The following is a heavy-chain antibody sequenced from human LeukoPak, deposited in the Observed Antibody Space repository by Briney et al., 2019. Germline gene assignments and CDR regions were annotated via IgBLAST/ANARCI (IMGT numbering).Heavy chain of an antibody. D-gene: IGHD2-2*01. J-gene: IGHJ4*02. V-gene: IGHV3-23*01. CDR1: GFTFSNHG. CDR2: ISGSGGST. CDR3: AKDLNQRIVVVPAAHVTNFDY. Sequence: GWSLRLSCPASGFTFSNHGMHWLRQAPGKGREWVSAISGSGGSTYYADSVKGRFTIPRDNSKNTLYLQMNSLRAEDTAVYYCAKDLNQRIVVVPAAHVTNFDYWGQGTLVTVSS.